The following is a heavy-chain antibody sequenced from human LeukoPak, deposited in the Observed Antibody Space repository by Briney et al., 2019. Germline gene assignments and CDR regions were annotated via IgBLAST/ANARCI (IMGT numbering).Heavy chain of an antibody. CDR1: GFTFRNYW. Sequence: GGSLRLSCAASGFTFRNYWMHWVRQAPGKGLVWVSRIHSDGSSTSYADSVKGRFTISRDNAKNTLFLQMNSLRVEDTAAYYCARGLASSSGWYDYWGQGSLVTVSS. D-gene: IGHD6-19*01. CDR3: ARGLASSSGWYDY. CDR2: IHSDGSST. J-gene: IGHJ4*02. V-gene: IGHV3-74*01.